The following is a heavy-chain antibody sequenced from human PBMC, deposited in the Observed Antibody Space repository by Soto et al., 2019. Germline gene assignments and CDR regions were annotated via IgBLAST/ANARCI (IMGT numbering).Heavy chain of an antibody. Sequence: QVHLVQSGAEVRKPGASVKVSCKASGYTFSSYAMHWVRQAPGQRLEWMGWINAGYGNTKSSQKFQDRVTISRDTSAGTAYMELTSLRSEDTAVYYCARDTGDGTFDFWGQGTLVTVSS. D-gene: IGHD7-27*01. V-gene: IGHV1-3*01. CDR3: ARDTGDGTFDF. CDR2: INAGYGNT. CDR1: GYTFSSYA. J-gene: IGHJ4*02.